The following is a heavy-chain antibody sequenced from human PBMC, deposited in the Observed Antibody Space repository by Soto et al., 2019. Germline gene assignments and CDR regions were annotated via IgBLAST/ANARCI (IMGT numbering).Heavy chain of an antibody. CDR3: ARGGYNWNVGYMDV. Sequence: QPGGSLRLSCAASGFTVSSNYMSWVRQAPGKGLEWVSVIYSGGSTYYADSVKGRFTISRDNSKNTLYLQMNSLRAEDTAVYYCARGGYNWNVGYMDVWGKGTTVTVSS. V-gene: IGHV3-66*01. CDR1: GFTVSSNY. D-gene: IGHD1-20*01. J-gene: IGHJ6*03. CDR2: IYSGGST.